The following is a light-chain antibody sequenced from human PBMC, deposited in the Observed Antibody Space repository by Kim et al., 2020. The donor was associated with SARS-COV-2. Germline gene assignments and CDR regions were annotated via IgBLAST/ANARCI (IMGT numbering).Light chain of an antibody. CDR2: LAS. CDR3: QHYVRFPYT. Sequence: SASVGDRGTITCRASQGINTYLAWYQQRPGKAPKLLIYLASTLESGVPPRFSGSGFGTEFTLTINSLQPDDFATYYCQHYVRFPYTFGQGTKLEI. CDR1: QGINTY. J-gene: IGKJ2*01. V-gene: IGKV1-5*03.